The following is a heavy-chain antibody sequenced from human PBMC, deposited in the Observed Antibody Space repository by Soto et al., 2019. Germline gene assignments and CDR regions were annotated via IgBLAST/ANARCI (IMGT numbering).Heavy chain of an antibody. CDR2: IYSGGST. D-gene: IGHD3-22*01. CDR1: GFSVSSNY. V-gene: IGHV3-66*01. CDR3: AGRLGYFVRAY. Sequence: GGSLRLSCAVSGFSVSSNYMSWVRQAPEKGLEWVSIIYSGGSTYYANSVRGRFTISRDNSKNTLYLQMNSLRVEDTAVYYCAGRLGYFVRAYWGQGTPVTVSS. J-gene: IGHJ4*02.